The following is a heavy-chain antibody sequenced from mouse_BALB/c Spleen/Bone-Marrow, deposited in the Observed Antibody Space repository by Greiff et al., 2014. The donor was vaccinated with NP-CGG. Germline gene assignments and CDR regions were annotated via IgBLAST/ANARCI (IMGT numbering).Heavy chain of an antibody. D-gene: IGHD2-10*02. CDR1: GFTFSDYY. CDR2: ISDGGNYS. CDR3: ARSRMRYGAMDY. Sequence: EVMLVESGGGLVKPGGSLKLPCAASGFTFSDYYIYWPRQTPEKRLEWVATISDGGNYSYYPDSVKGRFTISRDNAKNNLYLQMSSLKSADTAMYYCARSRMRYGAMDYWGQGTSVTVFS. J-gene: IGHJ4*01. V-gene: IGHV5-4*02.